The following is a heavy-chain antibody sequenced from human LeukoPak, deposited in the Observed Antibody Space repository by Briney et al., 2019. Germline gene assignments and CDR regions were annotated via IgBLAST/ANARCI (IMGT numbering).Heavy chain of an antibody. CDR1: GGSISSSSYY. Sequence: SETLSLTCTVSGGSISSSSYYWGWIRQPPGKGLEWIGSIYYSGSTYYNPSLKSRVTISVDTSKNQFSLKLSSVTAADTAVYYCARCSGWSYYYYGMDVRGQGTTVTVSS. D-gene: IGHD6-19*01. CDR2: IYYSGST. CDR3: ARCSGWSYYYYGMDV. V-gene: IGHV4-39*07. J-gene: IGHJ6*02.